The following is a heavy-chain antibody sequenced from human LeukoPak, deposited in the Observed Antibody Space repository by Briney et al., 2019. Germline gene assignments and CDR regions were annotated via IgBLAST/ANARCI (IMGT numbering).Heavy chain of an antibody. J-gene: IGHJ4*02. D-gene: IGHD1-26*01. CDR2: IYPGDSDT. V-gene: IGHV5-51*01. CDR3: ARGCKWELPGLDY. CDR1: GYSFTSYW. Sequence: GESLKISCKGSGYSFTSYWIGWVRQMPGKGLEWMGIIYPGDSDTRYSPSSQGQVTISADKSISTAYLQWSSLKASDTAMYYCARGCKWELPGLDYWGQGTLVTVSS.